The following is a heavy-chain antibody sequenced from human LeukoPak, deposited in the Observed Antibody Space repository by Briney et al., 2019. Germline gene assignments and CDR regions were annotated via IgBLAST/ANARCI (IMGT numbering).Heavy chain of an antibody. V-gene: IGHV3-66*04. CDR1: GFTVINNY. CDR2: IYSGGTT. J-gene: IGHJ4*02. Sequence: GSLRLSCSASGFTVINNYLNWVRQAPGKGLEWVSLIYSGGTTYYADSAKGRFTISRDSSKNTMYLQMNSLRAEDTAVYYCARHFHYWGQGTLVTVSS. CDR3: ARHFHY.